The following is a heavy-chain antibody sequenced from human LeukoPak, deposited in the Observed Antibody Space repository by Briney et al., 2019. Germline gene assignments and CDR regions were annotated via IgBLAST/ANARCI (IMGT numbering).Heavy chain of an antibody. J-gene: IGHJ4*02. V-gene: IGHV4-34*01. Sequence: MPSETLSLTCAVYGGSFSDYYWSWIRQPPGKGLEWIGEINHSGSTNYNPSLKSRVTISVDTSKDQFSLKLSSVTAADTAVYYCARDSVDTAMEHYFDYWGQGTLVTVSS. CDR3: ARDSVDTAMEHYFDY. CDR2: INHSGST. D-gene: IGHD5-18*01. CDR1: GGSFSDYY.